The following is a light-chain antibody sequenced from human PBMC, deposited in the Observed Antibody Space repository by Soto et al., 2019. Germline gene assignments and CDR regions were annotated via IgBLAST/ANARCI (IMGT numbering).Light chain of an antibody. Sequence: AIRMTQSPSSFSASTGDRGTITCRASQGISSYLAWYQQKPGKAPKLLIYAASTLKSGVPSRFSGSGSGTDFTLTISCLQSEDFATYYCQQYYSYPRTFGQGTKVEIK. CDR1: QGISSY. CDR3: QQYYSYPRT. V-gene: IGKV1-8*01. CDR2: AAS. J-gene: IGKJ1*01.